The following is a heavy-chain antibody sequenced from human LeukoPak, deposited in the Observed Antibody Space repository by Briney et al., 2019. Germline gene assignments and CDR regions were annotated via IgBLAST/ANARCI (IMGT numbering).Heavy chain of an antibody. D-gene: IGHD6-13*01. CDR2: IIPIFGTA. CDR3: VVRDPYSSSWYFEVDY. Sequence: SVKVSCKASGGTFSSYAISWVRQAPGQGLEWMGGIIPIFGTANYAQKFQGRVTITTDESTSTAYMELSSLRSEDTAVYYCVVRDPYSSSWYFEVDYWGQGTLVTVSS. V-gene: IGHV1-69*05. CDR1: GGTFSSYA. J-gene: IGHJ4*02.